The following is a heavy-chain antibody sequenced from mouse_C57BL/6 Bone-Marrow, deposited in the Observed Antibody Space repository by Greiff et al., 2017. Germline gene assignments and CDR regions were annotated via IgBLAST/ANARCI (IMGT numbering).Heavy chain of an antibody. CDR1: GFTFSDYG. D-gene: IGHD2-2*01. Sequence: DVKLVEPGGGLVKPGGSLKLSCAASGFTFSDYGMHWVRQAPEKGLEWVAYISSGSSTIYYADTVKGRFTISRDNAKNTLFLQMTSLRSEDTAMYYCARRLWFFDYWGQGTTLTVSS. CDR3: ARRLWFFDY. J-gene: IGHJ2*01. CDR2: ISSGSSTI. V-gene: IGHV5-17*01.